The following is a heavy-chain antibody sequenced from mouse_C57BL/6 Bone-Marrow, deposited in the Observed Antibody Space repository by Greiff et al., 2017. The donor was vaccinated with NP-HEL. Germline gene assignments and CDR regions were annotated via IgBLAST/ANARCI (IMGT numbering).Heavy chain of an antibody. J-gene: IGHJ1*03. CDR3: ARWVYYHGGYFDV. V-gene: IGHV1-64*01. CDR1: GYTFTSYW. CDR2: IHPNSGST. Sequence: QVQLQQPGAELVKPGASVKLSCKASGYTFTSYWMHWVKQRPGQGLEWIGMIHPNSGSTNYNEKFKSKATLTVDKSSSTAYMQLSSLTSEDSAVYYGARWVYYHGGYFDVWGTGTTVTVSS. D-gene: IGHD1-1*01.